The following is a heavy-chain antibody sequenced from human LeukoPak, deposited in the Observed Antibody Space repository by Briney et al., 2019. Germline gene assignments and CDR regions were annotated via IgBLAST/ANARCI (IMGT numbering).Heavy chain of an antibody. D-gene: IGHD3-10*01. CDR1: GGSISSGGYS. J-gene: IGHJ4*02. CDR2: IYHSGST. Sequence: SETLSLTCAVSGGSISSGGYSWSWIRQPPGKGLEWIGYIYHSGSTYYNPSLKSRVTISVDTSKNQFSLKLSSVTAADTAVYYCARDGSGLDYWGQGTLVTVSS. V-gene: IGHV4-30-2*01. CDR3: ARDGSGLDY.